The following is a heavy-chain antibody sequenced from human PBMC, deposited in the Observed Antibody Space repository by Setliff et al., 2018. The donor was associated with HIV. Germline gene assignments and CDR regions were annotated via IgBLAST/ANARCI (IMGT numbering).Heavy chain of an antibody. CDR2: IIPISGTV. Sequence: GASVKVSCKASGGTFSSYAISWVRQAPGQGLEWMGGIIPISGTVNYAQKFWGRVTITTHESTSTAYMELSSLRSEDTAVYYCAKDLGRVDWFDPWGQGTLVTVSS. J-gene: IGHJ5*02. CDR3: AKDLGRVDWFDP. CDR1: GGTFSSYA. D-gene: IGHD1-26*01. V-gene: IGHV1-69*05.